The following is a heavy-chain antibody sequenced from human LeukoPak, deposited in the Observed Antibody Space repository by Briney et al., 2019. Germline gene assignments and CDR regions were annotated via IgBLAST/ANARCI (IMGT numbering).Heavy chain of an antibody. CDR3: ARARAIDCSSTSCSRLYYYYMDV. Sequence: PSETLSLTCAVSGGSTSSYYWSWIRQPAGKGLEWIGRIYTSGSTNYNPSLKSRVTMSVDTSKNQFSLKLSSVTAADTAVYYCARARAIDCSSTSCSRLYYYYMDVWGKGTTVTVSS. CDR1: GGSTSSYY. J-gene: IGHJ6*03. D-gene: IGHD2-2*01. CDR2: IYTSGST. V-gene: IGHV4-4*07.